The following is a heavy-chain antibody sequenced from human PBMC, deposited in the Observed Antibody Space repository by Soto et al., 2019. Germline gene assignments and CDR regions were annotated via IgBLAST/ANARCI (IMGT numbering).Heavy chain of an antibody. J-gene: IGHJ5*02. Sequence: VSGGTVVNLVWAWILQNPGKGLEWIGDISHTGKTNYNPSLESRVTIAVDLSEHQFSLKLRSVTAADSALYFCARETWKSQGRHRSRHPCCQGTPVTVS. V-gene: IGHV4-59*02. D-gene: IGHD1-1*01. CDR1: GGTVVNLV. CDR3: ARETWKSQGRHRSRHP. CDR2: ISHTGKT.